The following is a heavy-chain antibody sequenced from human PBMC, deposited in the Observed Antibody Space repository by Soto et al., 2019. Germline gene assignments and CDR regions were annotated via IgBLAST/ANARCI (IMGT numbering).Heavy chain of an antibody. V-gene: IGHV3-48*03. Sequence: GGSLRLSCVASGFTFSSYEMNWVRQAPGKGLEWISYISSSASIIYYADSVKGRFTISRDNSKNSLYLQMNSLRAEDTAVYYCARPYCIGSTGYGDFDHWGQGTLVTVSS. D-gene: IGHD2-15*01. J-gene: IGHJ4*03. CDR2: ISSSASII. CDR1: GFTFSSYE. CDR3: ARPYCIGSTGYGDFDH.